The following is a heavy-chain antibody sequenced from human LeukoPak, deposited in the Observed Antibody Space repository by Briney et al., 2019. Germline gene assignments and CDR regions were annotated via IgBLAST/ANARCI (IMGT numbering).Heavy chain of an antibody. D-gene: IGHD6-13*01. CDR3: ARDSGLQLVTGEVWFDP. J-gene: IGHJ5*02. Sequence: GASVNVSCKASGYTFTGYYMHWVRQAPGQGLEWMGWINPNSGGTNYAQKFQGRVTMTSDTSISTAYMELSRLRSDDTAVYYCARDSGLQLVTGEVWFDPWGQGTLVTVSS. CDR1: GYTFTGYY. CDR2: INPNSGGT. V-gene: IGHV1-2*02.